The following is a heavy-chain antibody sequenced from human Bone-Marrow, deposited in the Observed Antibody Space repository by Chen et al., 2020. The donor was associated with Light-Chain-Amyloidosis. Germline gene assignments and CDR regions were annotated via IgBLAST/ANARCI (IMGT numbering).Heavy chain of an antibody. CDR3: ARYYRWETHSFDP. J-gene: IGHJ5*02. CDR2: IFRTVST. CDR1: GYSISSGYY. D-gene: IGHD1-26*01. V-gene: IGHV4-38-2*01. Sequence: QVQLQESGPRLVKPSETLSLTCVVSGYSISSGYYWGWIRQPPGKGLEWIGSIFRTVSTYYNPSLRSRFTISLDMSNIQFSLNLKSVTAADTAVYYCARYYRWETHSFDPCGQGTLVTVSS.